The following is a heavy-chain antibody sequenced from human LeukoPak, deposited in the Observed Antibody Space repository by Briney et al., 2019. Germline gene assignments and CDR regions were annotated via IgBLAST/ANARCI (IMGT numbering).Heavy chain of an antibody. CDR2: IYHSGST. CDR3: ARVNGGNGGFAFDI. D-gene: IGHD4-23*01. J-gene: IGHJ3*02. V-gene: IGHV4-30-2*01. Sequence: PSQTLSLTCAVSGGSISSGGYSWIWIRQPPGKGLEWIGYIYHSGSTYYNPSLKSRVTISVDRSKNQFSLKLSSVTAADTAVYYCARVNGGNGGFAFDIWGQGTMVTVSS. CDR1: GGSISSGGYS.